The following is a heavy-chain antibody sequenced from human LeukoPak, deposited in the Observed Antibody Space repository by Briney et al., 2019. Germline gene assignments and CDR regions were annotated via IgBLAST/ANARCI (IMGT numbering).Heavy chain of an antibody. Sequence: PGGSLRLSCAASGFTFSSYAMHWVRQAPGKGLEWVAVISYDGSNKYYADSVKGRFTISRDNSKNTLYLQMNSLRAEDTAVYYCARGIPSAGAGFGLATFDYWGQGTLVTVSS. CDR1: GFTFSSYA. D-gene: IGHD3-10*01. J-gene: IGHJ4*02. V-gene: IGHV3-30*04. CDR2: ISYDGSNK. CDR3: ARGIPSAGAGFGLATFDY.